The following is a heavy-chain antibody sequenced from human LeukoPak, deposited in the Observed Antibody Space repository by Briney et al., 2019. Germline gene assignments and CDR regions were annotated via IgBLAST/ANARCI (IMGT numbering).Heavy chain of an antibody. CDR3: AKEASDRSIFEVINRNYYMDV. Sequence: GGSLRLSCAASGFTFDSYGMSWVRQAPGKGLEWVLVIGSSGGRTYYADSVKGPFTISKDNSKNTLYLKMNRLTAEATAYYYCAKEASDRSIFEVINRNYYMDVWGKGTTVIVSS. CDR1: GFTFDSYG. V-gene: IGHV3-23*01. D-gene: IGHD3-3*02. J-gene: IGHJ6*03. CDR2: IGSSGGRT.